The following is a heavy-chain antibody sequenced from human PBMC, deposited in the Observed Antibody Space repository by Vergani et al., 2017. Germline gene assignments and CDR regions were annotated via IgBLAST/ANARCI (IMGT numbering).Heavy chain of an antibody. V-gene: IGHV3-33*01. Sequence: QGQLVESGGGIVQPGRSLTLSCVASRSTFKTYGMHWVRQAPGKGLEWVGLIYYDGSNAYYADSVKGRFTISRDNSKNTLYLQMSSLRAEDTAVYYCARDQVPAAIRLKVGSNMDVWGKGATVIVSS. CDR3: ARDQVPAAIRLKVGSNMDV. CDR1: RSTFKTYG. J-gene: IGHJ6*03. CDR2: IYYDGSNA. D-gene: IGHD2-2*02.